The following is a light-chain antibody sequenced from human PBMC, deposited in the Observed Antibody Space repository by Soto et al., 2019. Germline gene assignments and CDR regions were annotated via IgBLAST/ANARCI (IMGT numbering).Light chain of an antibody. CDR3: QQYNTYSWT. CDR1: DYVSSW. CDR2: SAS. V-gene: IGKV1-5*03. Sequence: EIPMTQSPSTLSASVGDRVTITCRASDYVSSWVAWYQQKPGKAPNLLIHSASTLERGVPPRFSGSGSGTEFTLTITSLQPDDFATYYCQQYNTYSWTFGQGTKL. J-gene: IGKJ2*02.